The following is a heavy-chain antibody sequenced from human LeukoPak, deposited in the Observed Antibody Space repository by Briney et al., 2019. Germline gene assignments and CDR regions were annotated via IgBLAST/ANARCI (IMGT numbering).Heavy chain of an antibody. D-gene: IGHD4-17*01. J-gene: IGHJ4*02. Sequence: SETLSLTCAVYGGSFSGYYWSWIRQPPGKGLEWIGEINHSGSTNYNPSLKSRVTISVDTSKNQFSLKLSSVTAAATAVYYCARGYPGASTAQDFDYWGQGTLVTVSS. CDR2: INHSGST. V-gene: IGHV4-34*01. CDR3: ARGYPGASTAQDFDY. CDR1: GGSFSGYY.